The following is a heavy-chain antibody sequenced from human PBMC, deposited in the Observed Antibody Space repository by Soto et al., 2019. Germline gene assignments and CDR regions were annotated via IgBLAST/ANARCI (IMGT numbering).Heavy chain of an antibody. CDR1: GDSVSSNTAA. V-gene: IGHV6-1*01. J-gene: IGHJ4*02. CDR3: ARGVAGSGFDL. Sequence: SQTLSLTCAISGDSVSSNTAAWNWIRSSPSRGLEWLGRTYYRSNWRHDYAVSVRSRITVNPDTSKNHFSLQLNSVPPDDTAVYYCARGVAGSGFDLWGQGTLVTV. D-gene: IGHD6-19*01. CDR2: TYYRSNWRH.